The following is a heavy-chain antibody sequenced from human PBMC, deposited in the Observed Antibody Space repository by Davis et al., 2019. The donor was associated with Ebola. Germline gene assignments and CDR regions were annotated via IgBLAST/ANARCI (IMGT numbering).Heavy chain of an antibody. CDR3: ARDFCTGGVCYHDY. V-gene: IGHV3-33*01. Sequence: GESLKISCAASGFTFSSYGMHWVRQAPGKGLEWVAVIWYDGSNKYYADSVKGRFTISRDNAKNSLYLQMNSLRAEDTAVYYCARDFCTGGVCYHDYWGQGTVVTVSS. D-gene: IGHD2-8*02. J-gene: IGHJ4*02. CDR1: GFTFSSYG. CDR2: IWYDGSNK.